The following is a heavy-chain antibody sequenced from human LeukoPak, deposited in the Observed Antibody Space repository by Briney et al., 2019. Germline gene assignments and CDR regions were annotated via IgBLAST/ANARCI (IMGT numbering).Heavy chain of an antibody. V-gene: IGHV4-39*01. CDR2: IYYSGST. CDR1: GGSISSSSYY. J-gene: IGHJ4*02. D-gene: IGHD6-19*01. Sequence: PSETLSLTCTVSGGSISSSSYYWGWIRQPPGKGLEWIGSIYYSGSTYYNPSLKSRVTISVDTSKNQFSLKLSSVTAADTAVYYCARQQYSSGWYGRYFFDYWGQGTLVTVSS. CDR3: ARQQYSSGWYGRYFFDY.